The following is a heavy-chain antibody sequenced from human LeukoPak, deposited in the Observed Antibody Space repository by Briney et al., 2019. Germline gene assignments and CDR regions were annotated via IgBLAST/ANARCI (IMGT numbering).Heavy chain of an antibody. Sequence: GGSLRLSCTVSGFTVSSDSMSRVRQAPGKGLEWVSFIYSGGSTHYSDSVKGRFTISRDNSKNTLYLQMNSLRAEDTAVYYCARRAGAYSHPYDYWGQGTLVTVSS. CDR1: GFTVSSDS. V-gene: IGHV3-53*01. CDR2: IYSGGST. D-gene: IGHD4/OR15-4a*01. CDR3: ARRAGAYSHPYDY. J-gene: IGHJ4*02.